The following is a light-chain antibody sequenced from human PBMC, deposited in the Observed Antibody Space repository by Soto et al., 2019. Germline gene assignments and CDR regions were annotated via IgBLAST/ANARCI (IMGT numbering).Light chain of an antibody. Sequence: DIQMTQSPSTLSASVGDRVTITSRASQSISSWLAWYQQKPGKAPKLLIYDASSLESGVPSRFSGSGSGTEFTLTISSLQPDDFATYYCQQYNSYSTFGQGTKVDIK. CDR1: QSISSW. CDR3: QQYNSYST. J-gene: IGKJ1*01. V-gene: IGKV1-5*01. CDR2: DAS.